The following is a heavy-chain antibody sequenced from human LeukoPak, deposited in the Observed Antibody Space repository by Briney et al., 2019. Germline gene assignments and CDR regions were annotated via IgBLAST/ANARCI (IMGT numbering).Heavy chain of an antibody. CDR1: GYTFTDYY. J-gene: IGHJ4*02. Sequence: GASVKVSCKASGYTFTDYYMHWVRRAPGQGFEWMGWINPKSGGTNYAQKFQDWVTMTRDTSVTTVYMELSRLKSDDTAVYYCATQGNEQSFDYWGQGTLVTVSS. CDR3: ATQGNEQSFDY. D-gene: IGHD1/OR15-1a*01. V-gene: IGHV1-2*04. CDR2: INPKSGGT.